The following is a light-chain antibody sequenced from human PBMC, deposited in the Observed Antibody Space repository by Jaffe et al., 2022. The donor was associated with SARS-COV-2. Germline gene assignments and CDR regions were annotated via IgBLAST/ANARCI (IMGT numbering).Light chain of an antibody. V-gene: IGKV1-5*03. CDR3: QQYNSFSLT. Sequence: DIQMTQSPSTLSAFVGDRVTITCRASQSISSWLAWYQQKPGKAPKVLIYKASSLETGVPSRFSGSGSGTEFTLTISSLQPDDSATYYCQQYNSFSLTFGGGTKVEIK. J-gene: IGKJ4*01. CDR1: QSISSW. CDR2: KAS.